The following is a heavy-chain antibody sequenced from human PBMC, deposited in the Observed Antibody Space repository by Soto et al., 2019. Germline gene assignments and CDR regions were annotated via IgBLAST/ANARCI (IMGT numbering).Heavy chain of an antibody. CDR2: ISVNNGYT. Sequence: QVQLVQSGAEVKMPGASVKVSCKASGYTFSSHAITWVRQAPGEGLEWMGWISVNNGYTNYAQKFQGRLTMTTDTSTSTVHMELRSLGSDDTAVYYCARGLVVYATPACYKYWGQGTLVTVSS. D-gene: IGHD2-2*01. CDR1: GYTFSSHA. J-gene: IGHJ4*02. CDR3: ARGLVVYATPACYKY. V-gene: IGHV1-18*01.